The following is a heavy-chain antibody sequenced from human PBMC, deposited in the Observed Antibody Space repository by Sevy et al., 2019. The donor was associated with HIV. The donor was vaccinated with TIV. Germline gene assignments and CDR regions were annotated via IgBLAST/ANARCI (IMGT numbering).Heavy chain of an antibody. D-gene: IGHD3-22*01. CDR1: GFTFSSYA. CDR3: AREGCDSSGYYYVFNHYYYYGMDV. V-gene: IGHV3-30-3*01. CDR2: ISYDGSNK. J-gene: IGHJ6*02. Sequence: GGSLRLSCAASGFTFSSYAMHWVRQAPGKGLEWVAVISYDGSNKYYAASVKGRFTISRDNSKNTLYLQMNSLRAEDTTVYYCAREGCDSSGYYYVFNHYYYYGMDVWGQGTTVTVSS.